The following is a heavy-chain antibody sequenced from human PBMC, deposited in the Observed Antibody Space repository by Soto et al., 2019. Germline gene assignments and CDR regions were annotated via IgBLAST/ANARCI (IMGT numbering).Heavy chain of an antibody. V-gene: IGHV4-4*02. CDR2: IYHSGST. CDR1: GGSISSSNW. CDR3: ARGWAAPSRAAAGGCFDP. J-gene: IGHJ5*02. D-gene: IGHD6-13*01. Sequence: QVQLQESGPGLVKPSGTLSLTCAVSGGSISSSNWWSWVRQPPGKGLEWIGEIYHSGSTNYNPSHKSSVNTTLHKSKHQFSLKLSSVTAANTAVYYCARGWAAPSRAAAGGCFDPWGQGTLVAVSS.